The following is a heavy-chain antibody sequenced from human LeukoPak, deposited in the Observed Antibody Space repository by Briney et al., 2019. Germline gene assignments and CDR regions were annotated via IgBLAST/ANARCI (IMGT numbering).Heavy chain of an antibody. CDR3: ARQVSGWAAIDY. J-gene: IGHJ4*02. CDR1: GGSISSYY. D-gene: IGHD6-19*01. Sequence: SETLSLTCTVSGGSISSYYWSWIRQPPGKGLEWIGYIYYSGSTNYNPSLKSRVTISVDTSKNQFSLKLSSVTAADTAVYYCARQVSGWAAIDYWGQGTLVTVSS. V-gene: IGHV4-59*08. CDR2: IYYSGST.